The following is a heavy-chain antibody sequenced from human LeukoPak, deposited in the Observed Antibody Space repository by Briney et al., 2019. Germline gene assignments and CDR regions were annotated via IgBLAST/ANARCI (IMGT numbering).Heavy chain of an antibody. CDR1: GYSISSGYY. D-gene: IGHD4-23*01. CDR2: INHSGST. J-gene: IGHJ6*03. CDR3: ARGRSVVMGIYYYYMDV. Sequence: SETLSLTCTVSGYSISSGYYWGWIRQPPGKGLEWIGEINHSGSTNYNPSLKSRVTISVDTSKNQFSLKLSSVTAADTAVYYCARGRSVVMGIYYYYMDVWGKGTTVTVSS. V-gene: IGHV4-38-2*02.